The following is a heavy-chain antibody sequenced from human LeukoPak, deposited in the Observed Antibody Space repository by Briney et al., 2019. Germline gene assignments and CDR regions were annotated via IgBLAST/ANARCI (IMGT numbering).Heavy chain of an antibody. V-gene: IGHV3-30*02. Sequence: GGSLRLSCAASGFTFSSFGIHWVRQAPGKGLEWVAFIRSDVISKYYADSVKGRFTISRDNSKSTLYLQVNSLGAEDTAVYYCAKGKIPPGGFHFDYWGQGTLVTVSS. D-gene: IGHD5-12*01. CDR3: AKGKIPPGGFHFDY. CDR1: GFTFSSFG. J-gene: IGHJ4*02. CDR2: IRSDVISK.